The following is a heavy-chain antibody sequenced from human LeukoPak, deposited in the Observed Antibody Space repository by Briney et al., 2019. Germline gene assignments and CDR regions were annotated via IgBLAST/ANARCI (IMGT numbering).Heavy chain of an antibody. V-gene: IGHV1-2*02. Sequence: ASVKVSCKASGYTFTGYYMHWERQAPGQGLEWMGWINPNSGGTNYAQKFQGRVTMTRDTSISTAYMELSRLRSDDTAVYYCARVLLGYSGTPVGWFDPWGQGTLVTVSS. CDR3: ARVLLGYSGTPVGWFDP. D-gene: IGHD1-26*01. CDR1: GYTFTGYY. J-gene: IGHJ5*02. CDR2: INPNSGGT.